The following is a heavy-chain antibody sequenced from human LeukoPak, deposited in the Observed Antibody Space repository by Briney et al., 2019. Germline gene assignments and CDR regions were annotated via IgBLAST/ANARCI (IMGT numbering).Heavy chain of an antibody. CDR2: IKTTADGGPT. Sequence: PGGSLRLSCAASGFTFRNAWMNWVRQVPGKGLEWVGRIKTTADGGPTDYAAPVKGRFTISRDDSKNMLYLQLNSLKTEDTAVYYCTSNDAFDIWGKGTMVTVSS. J-gene: IGHJ3*02. CDR1: GFTFRNAW. V-gene: IGHV3-15*01. CDR3: TSNDAFDI.